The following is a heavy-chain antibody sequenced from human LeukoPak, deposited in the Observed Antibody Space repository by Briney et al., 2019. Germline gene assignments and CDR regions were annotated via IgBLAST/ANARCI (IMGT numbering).Heavy chain of an antibody. V-gene: IGHV1-8*01. D-gene: IGHD3-22*01. J-gene: IGHJ4*02. CDR2: MNPNSGNT. CDR3: ARDGHRMYYYESSSYRFDY. Sequence: GASVKVSCKASGYTFTSYDINWVRQATGQGLEWMGWMNPNSGNTGYAQKLQGRVTMTRDTTTGTAYMELRSLRSDDTAVYYCARDGHRMYYYESSSYRFDYWGQGTLVTVSS. CDR1: GYTFTSYD.